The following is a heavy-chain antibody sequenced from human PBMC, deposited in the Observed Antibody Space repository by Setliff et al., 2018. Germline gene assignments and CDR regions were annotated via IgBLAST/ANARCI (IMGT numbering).Heavy chain of an antibody. CDR2: IIPIFGTA. V-gene: IGHV1-69*05. J-gene: IGHJ6*03. CDR3: AKAPEAGSYYYYYMDV. Sequence: GASVKVSCKASGYNFTSYYIHWVRQAPGQGLEWMGGIIPIFGTANYAQKFQGRVTITTDESTSTAYMELSSLRSEDTAVYYCAKAPEAGSYYYYYMDVWGKGTTVTVSS. CDR1: GYNFTSYY.